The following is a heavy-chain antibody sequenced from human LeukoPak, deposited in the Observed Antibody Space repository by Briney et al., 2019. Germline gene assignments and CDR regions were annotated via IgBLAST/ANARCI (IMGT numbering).Heavy chain of an antibody. CDR1: GFTFDDYW. D-gene: IGHD2-2*01. J-gene: IGHJ4*02. CDR2: INQDGSEK. Sequence: GGSLRLSCGASGFTFDDYWMSWVRQAPGQGLEWVANINQDGSEKYYLDSAKSRFTISRDNARNSLYLQVNSLRAEDTAVYYCARGGTSGYSSTRHFWGGNYYFDYWGQGSLVTVSS. V-gene: IGHV3-7*01. CDR3: ARGGTSGYSSTRHFWGGNYYFDY.